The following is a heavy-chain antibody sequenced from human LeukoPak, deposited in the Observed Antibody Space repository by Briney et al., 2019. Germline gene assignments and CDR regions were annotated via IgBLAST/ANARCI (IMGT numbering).Heavy chain of an antibody. CDR1: GYTFSDYY. CDR2: INPNSGGT. J-gene: IGHJ6*03. V-gene: IGHV1-2*06. CDR3: ARDGGYCSPTSWALDYMDV. D-gene: IGHD2-2*01. Sequence: ASVKVSCKASGYTFSDYYMHWVRQAPGQGLEWMGRINPNSGGTTYAQNFQGRVTMTRDTSLSTAYMELSSLRSDDTAVYYCARDGGYCSPTSWALDYMDVWGKGTTVTVSS.